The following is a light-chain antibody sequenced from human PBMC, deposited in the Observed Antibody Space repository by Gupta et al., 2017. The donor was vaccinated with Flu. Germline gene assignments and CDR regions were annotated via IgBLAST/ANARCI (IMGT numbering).Light chain of an antibody. CDR2: DDR. J-gene: IGLJ3*02. CDR3: HGWDRGSDHGV. Sequence: SYVLTQPPSVSMAPGQTAKVTCGGDNIEMKSVHWYQQRPGQAPLLVVYDDRHRPSGIPERFSGSNSGNTATLTISRLEAADEADYYCHGWDRGSDHGVFGGGTKLTVL. V-gene: IGLV3-21*02. CDR1: NIEMKS.